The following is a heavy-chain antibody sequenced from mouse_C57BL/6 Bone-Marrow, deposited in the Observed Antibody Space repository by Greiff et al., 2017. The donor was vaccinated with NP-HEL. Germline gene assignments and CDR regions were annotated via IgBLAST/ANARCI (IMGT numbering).Heavy chain of an antibody. CDR1: GFNIKDDY. D-gene: IGHD1-1*01. Sequence: EVQLKQSGAELVRPGASVKLSCTASGFNIKDDYMHWVKQRPEQGLEWIGWIDPENGDTEYASKFQGKATITADTSSNTAYLQLSSLTSEDTAVYYCTITTVVSRFAYWGQGTLVTVSA. V-gene: IGHV14-4*01. J-gene: IGHJ3*01. CDR3: TITTVVSRFAY. CDR2: IDPENGDT.